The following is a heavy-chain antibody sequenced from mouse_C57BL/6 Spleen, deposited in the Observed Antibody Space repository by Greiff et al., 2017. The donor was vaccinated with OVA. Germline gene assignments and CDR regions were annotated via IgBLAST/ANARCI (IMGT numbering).Heavy chain of an antibody. CDR1: GYTFTSYW. CDR3: ATYDYDSYFDY. Sequence: QVQLQQSGAELAKPGASVKLSCKASGYTFTSYWMHWVKQRPGQGLEWIGYIYPSSGYTKYNQKFKDKATLTADKSSSTAYMQLSSLTYEDSAVYYCATYDYDSYFDYWGQGTTLTVSS. J-gene: IGHJ2*01. V-gene: IGHV1-7*01. CDR2: IYPSSGYT. D-gene: IGHD2-4*01.